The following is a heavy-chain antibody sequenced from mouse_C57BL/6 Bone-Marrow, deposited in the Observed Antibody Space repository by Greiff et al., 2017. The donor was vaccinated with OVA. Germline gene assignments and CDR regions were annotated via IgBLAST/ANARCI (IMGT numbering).Heavy chain of an antibody. J-gene: IGHJ2*01. CDR3: ARSRQLRLPFDY. Sequence: VQLQQPGAELVRPGSSVKLSCKASGYTFTSYWMHWVKQRPIQGLEWIGNIDPSDSETHYNQKFKDKATLTVDKSSSTAYMQLSSLTSEDSAVYYCARSRQLRLPFDYWGQAPLSQSPQ. CDR1: GYTFTSYW. CDR2: IDPSDSET. V-gene: IGHV1-52*01. D-gene: IGHD3-2*02.